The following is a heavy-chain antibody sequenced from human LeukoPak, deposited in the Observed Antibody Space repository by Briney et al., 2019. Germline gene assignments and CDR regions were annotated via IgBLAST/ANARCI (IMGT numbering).Heavy chain of an antibody. CDR2: SYHSGST. J-gene: IGHJ4*02. D-gene: IGHD5-24*01. CDR3: AMAIDGYNPDFDD. CDR1: GYSISSGYY. V-gene: IGHV4-38-2*01. Sequence: SETLSLTCAVSGYSISSGYYWGCIRQPPAKELEWIRSSYHSGSTYYNPSLKRRVTISVDTSKNQFSLKLSSVTAADTAVYYCAMAIDGYNPDFDDGGRGTLVTVSA.